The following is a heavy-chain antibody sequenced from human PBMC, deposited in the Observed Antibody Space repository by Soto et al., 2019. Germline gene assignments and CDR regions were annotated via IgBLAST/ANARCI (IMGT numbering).Heavy chain of an antibody. Sequence: SETLSLTCTVSGGSISSYYWSWIRQPPGKGLEWIGYIYYSGSTNYNPSLKSRVTISVDTSKNQFSLKLSSVTAADTAVYYCARGDYYGSGPGAYYYGMDVWGQGTTVTVSS. CDR2: IYYSGST. J-gene: IGHJ6*02. CDR3: ARGDYYGSGPGAYYYGMDV. V-gene: IGHV4-59*01. CDR1: GGSISSYY. D-gene: IGHD3-10*01.